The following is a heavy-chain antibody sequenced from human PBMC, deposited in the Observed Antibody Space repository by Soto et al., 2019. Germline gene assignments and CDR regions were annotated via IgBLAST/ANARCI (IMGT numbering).Heavy chain of an antibody. CDR3: AIDLGVVVVTATFDY. V-gene: IGHV1-18*01. CDR2: ISPYNGNT. CDR1: GYTFTNYG. J-gene: IGHJ4*02. Sequence: QVQLVQSGAEVKKPGASVKVSCKASGYTFTNYGISRVRQAPGQGLEWMGWISPYNGNTNYAQKLQDRVTMTTDTSITTAYMELRNLISDVTAVYYCAIDLGVVVVTATFDYWGQGTLVIVSS. D-gene: IGHD2-15*01.